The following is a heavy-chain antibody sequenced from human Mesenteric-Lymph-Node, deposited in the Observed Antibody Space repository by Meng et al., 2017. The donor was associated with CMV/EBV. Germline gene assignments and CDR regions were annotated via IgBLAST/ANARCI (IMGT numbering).Heavy chain of an antibody. CDR3: ARSNRLWYYYGMDV. CDR2: INPNSGGT. V-gene: IGHV1-2*02. CDR1: GYTFTGYY. J-gene: IGHJ6*02. Sequence: ASVQVSCKAAGYTFTGYYMHWVRQAPGQGLEWMGWINPNSGGTNYAQKFQGRVTMTRDTSISTAYMELSRLRSDDTAVYYCARSNRLWYYYGMDVWGQGTTVTVSS. D-gene: IGHD1-14*01.